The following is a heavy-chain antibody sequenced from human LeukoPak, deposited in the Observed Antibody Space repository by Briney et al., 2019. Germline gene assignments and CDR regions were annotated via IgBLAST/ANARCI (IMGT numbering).Heavy chain of an antibody. Sequence: GGSLRLSCAASGFTFDDYAMHWVRQAPGKGLEWVSGISWNSGSIDYADSVKGRFTISRDNAKNSLYLQMNSLRAEDTALYYCAKEVDTAMVTHGPGAFDIWGQGTMVTVSS. V-gene: IGHV3-9*01. CDR3: AKEVDTAMVTHGPGAFDI. D-gene: IGHD5-18*01. CDR2: ISWNSGSI. J-gene: IGHJ3*02. CDR1: GFTFDDYA.